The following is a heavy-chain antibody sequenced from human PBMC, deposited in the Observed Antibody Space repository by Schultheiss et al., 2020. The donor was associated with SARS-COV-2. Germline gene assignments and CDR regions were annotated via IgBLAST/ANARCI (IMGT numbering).Heavy chain of an antibody. Sequence: GGSLRLSCAASGFTFSSYSMNWDRQAPGKGLECVSYISSSSSTIYYADSVKGRFTISRDNAKNSLYLQMNSLRAEDTAVYYCVLKGSFDYWGQGTLVTVSS. V-gene: IGHV3-48*04. CDR1: GFTFSSYS. CDR2: ISSSSSTI. CDR3: VLKGSFDY. J-gene: IGHJ4*02.